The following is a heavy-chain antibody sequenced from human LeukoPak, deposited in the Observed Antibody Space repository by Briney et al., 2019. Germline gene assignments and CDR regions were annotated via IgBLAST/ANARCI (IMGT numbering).Heavy chain of an antibody. J-gene: IGHJ4*02. CDR3: ARVTVTSSFDFDY. V-gene: IGHV1-8*01. CDR1: GYTFTSYD. Sequence: ASVKVSCKASGYTFTSYDINWVRQATGQGLEWMGWMNPNSGNTGYAQKFQGRVTMTRNTSISTAYMELSSLRSEDTAVCYCARVTVTSSFDFDYWGQGTLVTVSS. D-gene: IGHD4-17*01. CDR2: MNPNSGNT.